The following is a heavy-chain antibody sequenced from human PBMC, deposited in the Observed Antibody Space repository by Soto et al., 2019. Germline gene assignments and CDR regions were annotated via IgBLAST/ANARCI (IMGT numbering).Heavy chain of an antibody. Sequence: PGGSLRLSCAASGFTFSSYWMSWVRQAPGKGLEWVANIKQDGSEKYYVDSVKGRFTISRDNAKNSLYLQMNSLRAEDTAVYYCARDVLRFLEWLPMAGYFDYWGQGTLVTVSS. J-gene: IGHJ4*02. D-gene: IGHD3-3*01. CDR3: ARDVLRFLEWLPMAGYFDY. V-gene: IGHV3-7*01. CDR1: GFTFSSYW. CDR2: IKQDGSEK.